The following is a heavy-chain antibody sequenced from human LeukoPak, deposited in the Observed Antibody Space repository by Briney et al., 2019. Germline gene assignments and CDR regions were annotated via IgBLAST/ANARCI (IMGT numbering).Heavy chain of an antibody. Sequence: ASVKVSCKASGGTFSSYAISWVRQAPGQGLEWMGWINPNSGGTNYAQKFQGRVTMTRDTSISTAYMELSRLRSDDTAVYYCARSIAAAGTVSGDYYYMDVWGKGTTVTVSS. J-gene: IGHJ6*03. CDR3: ARSIAAAGTVSGDYYYMDV. D-gene: IGHD6-13*01. V-gene: IGHV1-2*02. CDR1: GGTFSSYA. CDR2: INPNSGGT.